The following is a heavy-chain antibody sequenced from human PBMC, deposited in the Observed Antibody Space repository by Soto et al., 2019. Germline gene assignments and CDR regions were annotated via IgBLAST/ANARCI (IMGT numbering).Heavy chain of an antibody. Sequence: GGSLRLSCAASGCTFSSFAMSWVRQAPGKGLEWVSTVSSSGVTTYYADSVKGRFTISRDNSKTTLYLQMNTLRAEDTAIYYCAKDTAPNYYGPRLYFDSWGHGTLVTVYS. D-gene: IGHD3-10*01. V-gene: IGHV3-23*01. CDR2: VSSSGVTT. J-gene: IGHJ4*01. CDR3: AKDTAPNYYGPRLYFDS. CDR1: GCTFSSFA.